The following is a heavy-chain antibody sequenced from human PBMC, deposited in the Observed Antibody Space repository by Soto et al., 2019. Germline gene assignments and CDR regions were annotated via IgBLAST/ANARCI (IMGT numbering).Heavy chain of an antibody. CDR1: GYTFTGYY. J-gene: IGHJ6*02. Sequence: QVQLVQSGAEVKTLGASVRVSCKASGYTFTGYYIHWVREAPGQGLEWMGWINPQTGGTSYGQKFQGRVTLSRDTSINTAYLELSRLRFDDAAVYFCARERYQVISDGMDVWGQGTTVTVSS. V-gene: IGHV1-2*02. D-gene: IGHD2-2*01. CDR2: INPQTGGT. CDR3: ARERYQVISDGMDV.